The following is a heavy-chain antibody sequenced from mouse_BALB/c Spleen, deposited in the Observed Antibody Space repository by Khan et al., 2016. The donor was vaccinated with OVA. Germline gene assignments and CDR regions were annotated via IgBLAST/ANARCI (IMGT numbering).Heavy chain of an antibody. J-gene: IGHJ4*01. CDR3: ARPSTTEYDYGMDY. CDR1: GFTFSSYT. CDR2: ISKGGGST. Sequence: EVKVVESGGGLVQPGGSLKLSCSASGFTFSSYTMSWVRQTPDKRLEWVAFISKGGGSTYYPDTVKGRFTISRDNAKNTLYLQMRSLKSEDTARYYCARPSTTEYDYGMDYWGQGTSATVAS. V-gene: IGHV5-12-2*01. D-gene: IGHD1-1*01.